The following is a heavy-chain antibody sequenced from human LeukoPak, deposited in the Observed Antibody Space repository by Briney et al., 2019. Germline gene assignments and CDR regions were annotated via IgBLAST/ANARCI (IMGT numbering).Heavy chain of an antibody. V-gene: IGHV4-59*07. J-gene: IGHJ4*02. CDR1: GDSITSHY. Sequence: PSDTLSLTCNVSGDSITSHYWNWIRQPPGKGLEWIGYIYYTGITKYNPSPTSRVSMSVDTSKNQFFLKMNSVTAADTAVYHCARSVDYFDNTGPHMMFDYWGQGSLVTVSS. D-gene: IGHD3-22*01. CDR2: IYYTGIT. CDR3: ARSVDYFDNTGPHMMFDY.